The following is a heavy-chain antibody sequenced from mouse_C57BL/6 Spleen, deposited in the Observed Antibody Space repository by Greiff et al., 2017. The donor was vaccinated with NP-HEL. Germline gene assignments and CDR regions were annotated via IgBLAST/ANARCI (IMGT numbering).Heavy chain of an antibody. CDR2: ISYDGSN. D-gene: IGHD2-3*01. Sequence: DVKLQESGPGLVKPSQSLSLTCSVTGYSITSGYYWNWIRQFPGNKLEWMGYISYDGSNNYNPSLKNRISITRDTSKNQFFLKLNSVTTEDTATYYCARHDGYSYYFDYWGQGTTLTVSS. J-gene: IGHJ2*01. CDR3: ARHDGYSYYFDY. V-gene: IGHV3-6*01. CDR1: GYSITSGYY.